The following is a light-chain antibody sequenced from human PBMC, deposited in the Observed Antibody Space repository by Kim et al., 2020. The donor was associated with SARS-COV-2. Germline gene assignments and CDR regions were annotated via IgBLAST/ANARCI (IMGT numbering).Light chain of an antibody. Sequence: ASTEDRCIITCRASQDINSNLAWYQQKPGKSPKLLTYAASTLQSGVPSRFSGSRSGTEFTLTISCLQSEDFATYYCQQYYTYPFTFGPGTKVDIK. CDR3: QQYYTYPFT. J-gene: IGKJ3*01. CDR2: AAS. V-gene: IGKV1-8*01. CDR1: QDINSN.